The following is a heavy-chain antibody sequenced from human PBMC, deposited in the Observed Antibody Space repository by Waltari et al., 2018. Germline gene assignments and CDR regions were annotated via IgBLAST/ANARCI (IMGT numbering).Heavy chain of an antibody. Sequence: EVQLVESGGGLVQPGRSLRLSCAASGFTFDDYAMHWVRQAPGQGLEWVSGMRWSSGSIGYADSVKGRFTISRDNAKNSLYLQMNSLRAEDTALYYCAGVGGGDDYWGQGTLVTVSS. D-gene: IGHD2-21*01. CDR3: AGVGGGDDY. CDR1: GFTFDDYA. J-gene: IGHJ4*02. CDR2: MRWSSGSI. V-gene: IGHV3-9*01.